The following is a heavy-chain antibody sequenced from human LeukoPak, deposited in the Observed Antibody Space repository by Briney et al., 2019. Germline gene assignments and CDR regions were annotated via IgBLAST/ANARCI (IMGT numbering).Heavy chain of an antibody. CDR3: AKRGSSGSYSVDS. J-gene: IGHJ5*01. D-gene: IGHD1-26*01. CDR2: IRYDGSDK. Sequence: GGSLRLSCAASGFSFSSYGMHWVRQAPSKGLEWVVFIRYDGSDKYYADSVKGRFIISRDSSKNTLYLQMNSLRAEDTAVYYCAKRGSSGSYSVDSWGRGILVTVSS. V-gene: IGHV3-30*02. CDR1: GFSFSSYG.